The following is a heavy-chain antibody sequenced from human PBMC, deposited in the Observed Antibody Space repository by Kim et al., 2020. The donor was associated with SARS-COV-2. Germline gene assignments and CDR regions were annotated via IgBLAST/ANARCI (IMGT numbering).Heavy chain of an antibody. J-gene: IGHJ6*03. CDR2: ISIFNGYT. Sequence: ASVKVSCKASGYSFTSYGISWARQAPGQGLEWMRWISIFNGYTHYAQKFQDRVTMTMEIFTSTAYMEVTTLTSDDTAIYYCARRVADSQFFYMDVWGRGTTVTVSS. CDR1: GYSFTSYG. D-gene: IGHD2-15*01. V-gene: IGHV1-18*01. CDR3: ARRVADSQFFYMDV.